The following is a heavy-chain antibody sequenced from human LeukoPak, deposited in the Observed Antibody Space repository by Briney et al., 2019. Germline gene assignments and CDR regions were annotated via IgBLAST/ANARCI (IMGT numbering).Heavy chain of an antibody. CDR1: GGSISSNNW. Sequence: SETLSLTCTVSGGSISSNNWWSWVRQPPGKGLEWIGYIYYSGSTNYNPSLKSRVTISVDTSKNQFSLKLSSVTAADTAVYYCARIRCSGGSCTYGMDVWGQGTTVTVSS. V-gene: IGHV4-4*02. CDR3: ARIRCSGGSCTYGMDV. D-gene: IGHD2-15*01. CDR2: IYYSGST. J-gene: IGHJ6*02.